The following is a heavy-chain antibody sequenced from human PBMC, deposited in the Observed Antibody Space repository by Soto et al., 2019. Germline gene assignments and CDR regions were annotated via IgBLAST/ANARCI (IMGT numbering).Heavy chain of an antibody. CDR3: ASRRAGRWLQLRNDWFDP. CDR2: LYYSGST. D-gene: IGHD5-12*01. CDR1: GGSISSGDYY. J-gene: IGHJ5*02. Sequence: SETLSLTCTVSGGSISSGDYYWSWIRQPPGKGLEWIGYLYYSGSTYYNPSLKSRVTISVDTSKNQFSLKLSSVTAADTAVYYCASRRAGRWLQLRNDWFDPWGQGTLVTVS. V-gene: IGHV4-30-4*01.